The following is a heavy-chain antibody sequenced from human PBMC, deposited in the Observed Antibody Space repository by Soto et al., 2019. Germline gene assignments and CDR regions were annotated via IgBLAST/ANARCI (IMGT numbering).Heavy chain of an antibody. CDR1: GYTFTSYG. CDR2: ISAYNGNT. D-gene: IGHD2-8*02. CDR3: ARELVVAGYYYGMDV. V-gene: IGHV1-18*04. J-gene: IGHJ6*02. Sequence: ASVKVSCKASGYTFTSYGISWVRQAPGQGLEWMGWISAYNGNTNYAQKLQGRVTMTPDTSTSTAYMELSSQRSEDTAVDSCARELVVAGYYYGMDVWGQGTTVTVSS.